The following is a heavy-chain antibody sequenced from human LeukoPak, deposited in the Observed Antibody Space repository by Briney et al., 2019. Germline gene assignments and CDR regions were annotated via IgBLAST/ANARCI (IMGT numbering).Heavy chain of an antibody. CDR2: ISGSGDAI. V-gene: IGHV3-48*03. CDR3: ARGYPMSRYYFDY. Sequence: GESLRLSCVASGFAFSNHNMDWVRQAPGKGLEWVSYISGSGDAIFYADSVRGRFTISRDKAKNSVYLQMNSLRAEDTAVYYCARGYPMSRYYFDYWGQGTLVTVSS. J-gene: IGHJ4*02. D-gene: IGHD3-10*02. CDR1: GFAFSNHN.